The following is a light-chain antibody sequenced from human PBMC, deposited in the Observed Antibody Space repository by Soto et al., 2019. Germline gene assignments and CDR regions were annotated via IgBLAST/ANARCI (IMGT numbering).Light chain of an antibody. CDR3: QQYGSSPS. J-gene: IGKJ4*01. CDR2: DAS. Sequence: EIVLTQSPAPLSLSPGERTTLSCRASQSVSSYSAWYQQKPGQAPRLLIYDASNRATGIPARFSGSGSGTDFTLTISRLEPEDFAVYYCQQYGSSPSFGGGTKVDIK. CDR1: QSVSSY. V-gene: IGKV3-20*01.